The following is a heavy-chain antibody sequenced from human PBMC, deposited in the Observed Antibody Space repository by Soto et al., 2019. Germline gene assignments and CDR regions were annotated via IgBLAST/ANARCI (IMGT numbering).Heavy chain of an antibody. CDR2: TYDSSKWYN. D-gene: IGHD3-3*01. V-gene: IGHV6-1*01. CDR3: ARWWSGYYYYYGMDV. J-gene: IGHJ6*02. CDR1: GDSVSSSSDA. Sequence: QTLSLTWAISGDSVSSSSDAWNLSRQAPSRGLEWLGRTYDSSKWYNDDAVSVKSRITINPDTSKNQFSLQLNSVTPEDTAVYYCARWWSGYYYYYGMDVWGQGTTVTVSS.